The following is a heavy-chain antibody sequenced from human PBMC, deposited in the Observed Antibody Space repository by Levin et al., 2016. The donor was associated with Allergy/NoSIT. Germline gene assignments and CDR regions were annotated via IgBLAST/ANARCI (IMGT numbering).Heavy chain of an antibody. J-gene: IGHJ4*02. D-gene: IGHD3-3*01. V-gene: IGHV4-39*01. Sequence: SETLSLTCTVSGGSMANSAYYWDWIRQPPGKGLEWVGSMHHTGTTYYNPSLQSRVAMSVDTFNSQFSLNLNSVTAADTAVYFCARHDGFSHFDDWGQGTLVTVSS. CDR3: ARHDGFSHFDD. CDR1: GGSMANSAYY. CDR2: MHHTGTT.